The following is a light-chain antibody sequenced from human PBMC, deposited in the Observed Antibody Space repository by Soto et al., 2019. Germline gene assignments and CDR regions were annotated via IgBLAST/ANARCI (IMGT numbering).Light chain of an antibody. V-gene: IGKV3-15*01. CDR1: QSVSSN. Sequence: EIVMTQSPATLSVSPGERATLSCRASQSVSSNLAWYQQKPGQAPRLLIYGASTRATGIPARFSGSGSGKEFTLTISSLQSEYFAVYCCQQYNNWPPWTFGQGTKVEIK. J-gene: IGKJ1*01. CDR3: QQYNNWPPWT. CDR2: GAS.